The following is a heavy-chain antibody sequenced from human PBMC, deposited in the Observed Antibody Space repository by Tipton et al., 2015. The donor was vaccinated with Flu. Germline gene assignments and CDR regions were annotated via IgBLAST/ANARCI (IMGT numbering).Heavy chain of an antibody. V-gene: IGHV3-23*01. D-gene: IGHD6-13*01. CDR2: ISNSGHRT. CDR1: GFTFSSYW. J-gene: IGHJ4*02. Sequence: SLRLSCAASGFTFSSYWMTWVRQAPGKGLEWVSAISNSGHRTYYADSVKGRFTISRDNSKNTLYLQMNSLRAEDTAVYYCAKDSTSWLYWGLGTLVTVSS. CDR3: AKDSTSWLY.